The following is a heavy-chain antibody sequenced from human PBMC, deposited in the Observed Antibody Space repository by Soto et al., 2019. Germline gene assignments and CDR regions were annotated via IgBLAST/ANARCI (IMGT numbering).Heavy chain of an antibody. Sequence: EVQLLDSGGGLVQPGGSLRLSCAASGFTFSNYAMTWVRQGPGKGLEWVSGISGSGGRSYYADSVKGQLTISRDNSKSTLYLQMNSLSAEDTAVYYCAKAYFVWSSEQPYYFDYWGQGTLVTVSS. J-gene: IGHJ4*02. D-gene: IGHD3-16*01. CDR3: AKAYFVWSSEQPYYFDY. V-gene: IGHV3-23*01. CDR2: ISGSGGRS. CDR1: GFTFSNYA.